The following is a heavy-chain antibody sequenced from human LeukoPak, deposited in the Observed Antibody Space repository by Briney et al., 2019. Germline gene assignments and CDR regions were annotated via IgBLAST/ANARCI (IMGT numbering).Heavy chain of an antibody. J-gene: IGHJ6*02. CDR1: GFTFSSYW. CDR2: IQQGGSEK. V-gene: IGHV3-7*05. Sequence: PGGSLRLSCAASGFTFSSYWMSWVRQAPGKGLEWVANIQQGGSEKYYVDSVKGRFTISRDNAKNSLFLQMNSLRAEDTAVYYCARDRYYSMDVWGQGTTVTVSS. CDR3: ARDRYYSMDV.